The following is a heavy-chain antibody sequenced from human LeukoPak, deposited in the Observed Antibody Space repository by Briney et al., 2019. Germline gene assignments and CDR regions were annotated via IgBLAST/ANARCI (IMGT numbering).Heavy chain of an antibody. V-gene: IGHV3-30*02. CDR3: ANLVVPDAVHFDY. CDR1: GFTFSSYG. CDR2: IRYDGSNK. J-gene: IGHJ4*02. Sequence: GGSLRLSCAASGFTFSSYGMHWVRQAPGKGLEWVAFIRYDGSNKYYADSVKGRFTISRDNSKNTLYLQMNSLRAEDTAVYYCANLVVPDAVHFDYWGEGTLVTVSS. D-gene: IGHD2-2*01.